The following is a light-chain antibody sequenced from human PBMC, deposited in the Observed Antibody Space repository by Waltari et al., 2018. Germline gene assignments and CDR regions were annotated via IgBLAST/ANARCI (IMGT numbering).Light chain of an antibody. CDR1: QSVSSY. CDR3: QQRSNLFT. CDR2: DAS. V-gene: IGKV3-11*01. Sequence: EIVLTQSPATLSLSPGERATLSCRDSQSVSSYLAWYQQKPGQAPGPLIYDASNRATGIPARFSGSVSWTDCTLTISSLGPEDVAVDYCQQRSNLFTFGPGTKVDIK. J-gene: IGKJ3*01.